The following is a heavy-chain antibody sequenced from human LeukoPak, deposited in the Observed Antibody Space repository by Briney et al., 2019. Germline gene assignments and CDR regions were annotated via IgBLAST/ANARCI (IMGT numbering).Heavy chain of an antibody. CDR1: GGSISSGGNY. CDR3: ARESSRDMDSSGYLDP. CDR2: IYYSGST. D-gene: IGHD3-22*01. J-gene: IGHJ5*02. V-gene: IGHV4-31*03. Sequence: SETLSLTCTVSGGSISSGGNYWSWIRQYPGKGLEWIGYIYYSGSTFYNPSLKSRVTISVDTSKNQFSLKLSSVTAADTAVYYCARESSRDMDSSGYLDPWGQGTLVTVSS.